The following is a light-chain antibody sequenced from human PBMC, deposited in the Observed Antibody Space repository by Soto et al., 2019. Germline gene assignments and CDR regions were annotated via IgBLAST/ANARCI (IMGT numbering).Light chain of an antibody. CDR2: GAS. Sequence: DIQLTQSPSFLSASIGDRVTITCRASQGIRRCLAWYQQKPGKAPNLLISGASILRTGVPSRFSCSGSSTQFTITISSLQPDDFATYYCQPLKTFPHTCGGGNKVEI. J-gene: IGKJ4*01. V-gene: IGKV1-9*01. CDR3: QPLKTFPHT. CDR1: QGIRRC.